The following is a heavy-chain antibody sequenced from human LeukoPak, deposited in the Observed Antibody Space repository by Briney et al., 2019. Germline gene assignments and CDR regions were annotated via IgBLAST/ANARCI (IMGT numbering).Heavy chain of an antibody. Sequence: SETLSLTCTVSGGSISSSSYYWGWIRQPPGKGLEWIGSIYYSGSTYYNPSLKSRVTISVDTSKNQFSLKLSSVTAADTAVYYCARLRGDIVVVVAATPFLDYWGQGTLVTVSS. V-gene: IGHV4-39*01. CDR2: IYYSGST. D-gene: IGHD2-15*01. CDR1: GGSISSSSYY. CDR3: ARLRGDIVVVVAATPFLDY. J-gene: IGHJ4*02.